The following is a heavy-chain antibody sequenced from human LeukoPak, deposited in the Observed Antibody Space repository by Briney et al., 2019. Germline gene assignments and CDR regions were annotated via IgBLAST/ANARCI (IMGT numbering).Heavy chain of an antibody. D-gene: IGHD2-2*02. CDR1: GFTFGDYA. CDR3: TRDGCSSTSCYIGRWFEP. CDR2: IRSKAYGGTT. V-gene: IGHV3-49*03. J-gene: IGHJ5*02. Sequence: GGSLRLSCTASGFTFGDYAMSWFRQAPGKGLEWVGFIRSKAYGGTTEYAASVKGSFTISRDDSKSIAYLQMDSLKTEDTAVYYCTRDGCSSTSCYIGRWFEPWGQGTLVTVSS.